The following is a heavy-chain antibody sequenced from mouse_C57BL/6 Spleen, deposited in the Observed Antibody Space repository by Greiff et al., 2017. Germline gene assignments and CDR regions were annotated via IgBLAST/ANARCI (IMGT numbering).Heavy chain of an antibody. CDR1: GFTFSSYA. V-gene: IGHV5-9-1*02. CDR3: TRVDGYMFAY. D-gene: IGHD2-3*01. J-gene: IGHJ3*01. CDR2: ISSGGDYI. Sequence: EVMLVESGEGLVKPGGSLKLSCAASGFTFSSYAMSWVRQTPEKRLEWVAYISSGGDYIYYADTVKGRFTISRDNARNTLYLQMSSLKSEDTAMYYCTRVDGYMFAYWGQGTLVTVSA.